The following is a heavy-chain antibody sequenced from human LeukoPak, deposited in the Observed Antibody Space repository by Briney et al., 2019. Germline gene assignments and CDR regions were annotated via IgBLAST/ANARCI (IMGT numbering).Heavy chain of an antibody. J-gene: IGHJ4*02. D-gene: IGHD6-13*01. CDR1: GGSISSYY. V-gene: IGHV4-59*08. CDR2: IYYSGST. Sequence: SETLSLTCTVSGGSISSYYWSWIRQPPGKGLEWIGYIYYSGSTNYNPSLKSRVTISVDTSKNQFSLKLSSVTAADTAVYYCAGHSAAARRSPYYFDYWGQGTLVTVSS. CDR3: AGHSAAARRSPYYFDY.